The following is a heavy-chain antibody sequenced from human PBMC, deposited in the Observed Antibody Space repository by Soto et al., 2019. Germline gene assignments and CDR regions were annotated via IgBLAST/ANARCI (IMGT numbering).Heavy chain of an antibody. CDR3: ATDHYGMDV. Sequence: EVQLLESGGGLVQAGGSLRLSCAASGFTLTNYAMNWVRQAPGKWLEWVSAISGSGGSTNYADSVKGRFTISRDDSKNTLYLQMNSLRAEDTAVYYCATDHYGMDVWGQGTTVTVSS. CDR2: ISGSGGST. J-gene: IGHJ6*02. V-gene: IGHV3-23*01. CDR1: GFTLTNYA.